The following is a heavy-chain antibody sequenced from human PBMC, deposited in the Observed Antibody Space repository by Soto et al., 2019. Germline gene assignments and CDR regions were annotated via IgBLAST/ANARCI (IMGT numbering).Heavy chain of an antibody. V-gene: IGHV3-15*01. CDR1: GFTFSNAW. D-gene: IGHD2-2*01. J-gene: IGHJ4*02. Sequence: EVHLVESGGGLVKAGGSLRLSCAASGFTFSNAWMSWVRQAPGKGLEWIGRIKTNSDGGTVDYASPVKGRFTISRDDSKSMLSLDLNSLKTEDTGVYFWATVYCATISCYAPFDYWGKGTLVTVSS. CDR2: IKTNSDGGTV. CDR3: ATVYCATISCYAPFDY.